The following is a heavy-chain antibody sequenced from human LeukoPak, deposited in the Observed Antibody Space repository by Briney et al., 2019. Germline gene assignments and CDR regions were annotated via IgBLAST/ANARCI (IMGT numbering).Heavy chain of an antibody. J-gene: IGHJ4*02. CDR2: VNPAGGST. V-gene: IGHV1-46*01. D-gene: IGHD6-13*01. Sequence: ASVKVSCKTSGYTFIEYYLHWVRQTPGQAFEYMGIVNPAGGSTSYHHNFQGRVTMTREAPTTTIYMELRNLTSDYTAVYYCARGQLGPTSAPFDSWGQGTLVTVSS. CDR3: ARGQLGPTSAPFDS. CDR1: GYTFIEYY.